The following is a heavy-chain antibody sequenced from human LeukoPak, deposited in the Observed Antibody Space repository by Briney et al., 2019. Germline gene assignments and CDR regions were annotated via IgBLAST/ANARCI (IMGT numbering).Heavy chain of an antibody. V-gene: IGHV4-30-4*07. CDR1: GGTLTSGGYS. Sequence: NPSETLSLTCAVSGGTLTSGGYSWSWIRQSPGKALEWIGYIYYSGSAYYNPSLKSRVDISFDTSKNQFSLRMTSVTAADSAIYFCARIRISSTSQNYFDPWGQGTLVTVSS. CDR3: ARIRISSTSQNYFDP. CDR2: IYYSGSA. J-gene: IGHJ5*02. D-gene: IGHD2-2*01.